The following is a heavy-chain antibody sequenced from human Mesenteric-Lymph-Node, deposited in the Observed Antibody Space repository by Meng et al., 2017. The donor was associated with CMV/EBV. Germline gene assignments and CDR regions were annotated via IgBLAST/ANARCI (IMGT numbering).Heavy chain of an antibody. CDR3: ARDHRGDSAPYYYYGMDV. CDR2: INPSGGSA. V-gene: IGHV1-46*01. D-gene: IGHD2-21*01. J-gene: IGHJ6*02. Sequence: ASVKVSCKSSGYTFTSFYMHGVRQAPGQGLEWMGIINPSGGSASYAQKFQGRVTMTRDTSTSTVSLDLSSLRSEDTAVYYCARDHRGDSAPYYYYGMDVWGQGTTVTVSS. CDR1: GYTFTSFY.